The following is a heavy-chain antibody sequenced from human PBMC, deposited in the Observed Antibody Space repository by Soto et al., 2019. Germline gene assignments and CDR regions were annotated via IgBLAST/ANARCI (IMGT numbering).Heavy chain of an antibody. Sequence: GASVKVSCKASGYTFTSYDINWVRQATGQGLEWMGWMNPNSGKTGYAQKFQGRVTMTRNTSISTAYMELSSLRSEDTAVYYCARVENYGGWSKDYYYYYGRDSSGRGNTVTLS. J-gene: IGHJ6*02. V-gene: IGHV1-8*01. CDR1: GYTFTSYD. CDR2: MNPNSGKT. D-gene: IGHD6-19*01. CDR3: ARVENYGGWSKDYYYYYGRDS.